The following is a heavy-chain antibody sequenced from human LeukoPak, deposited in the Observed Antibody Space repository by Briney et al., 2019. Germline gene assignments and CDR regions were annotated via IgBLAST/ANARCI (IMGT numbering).Heavy chain of an antibody. CDR1: GDSISGYY. V-gene: IGHV4-59*01. Sequence: SETLSLTCTVSGDSISGYYWSWMRQPPERGLEWIGYIYYSGSTNYNPSLKSRVTISVDTSKNQFSLKLSSVTAADTAVYYCARYVSSGLDYWGQGTLVTVSS. CDR3: ARYVSSGLDY. J-gene: IGHJ4*02. CDR2: IYYSGST. D-gene: IGHD3-22*01.